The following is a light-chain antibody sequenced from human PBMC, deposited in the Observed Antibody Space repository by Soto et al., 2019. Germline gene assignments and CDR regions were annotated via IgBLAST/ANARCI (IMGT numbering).Light chain of an antibody. J-gene: IGKJ3*01. CDR1: QSVSSSY. Sequence: EIVLTQSPGTLSLSAGERATLSCRASQSVSSSYLAWYQQKLGQAPRLLIYGASSRATGIPDRFSGSWSGTDFTLTISRREPEDFAVYYCQQYVSSLTFGPGTKVDIK. CDR3: QQYVSSLT. V-gene: IGKV3-20*01. CDR2: GAS.